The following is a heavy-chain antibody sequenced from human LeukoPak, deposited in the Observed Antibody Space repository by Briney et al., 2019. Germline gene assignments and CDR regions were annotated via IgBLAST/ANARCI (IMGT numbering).Heavy chain of an antibody. J-gene: IGHJ4*02. CDR3: ARGDQLLFN. CDR1: GGSINSYY. V-gene: IGHV4-59*12. CDR2: IYYSGST. D-gene: IGHD2-2*01. Sequence: SETLSLTCTVSGGSINSYYWSWIRQSPGKGLEWIGCIYYSGSTNYNPSLKSRVTISVDRSKNQFSLKLSSVTAADTAVYYCARGDQLLFNWGQGTLVTVSS.